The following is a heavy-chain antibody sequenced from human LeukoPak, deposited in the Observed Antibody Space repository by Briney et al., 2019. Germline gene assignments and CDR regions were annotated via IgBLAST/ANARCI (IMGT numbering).Heavy chain of an antibody. J-gene: IGHJ4*02. CDR3: VSTLRFLPYRRFDY. V-gene: IGHV4-39*01. D-gene: IGHD3-3*01. CDR2: IYYSGSA. CDR1: GDSISNHNYF. Sequence: PSETLSLTCTVSGDSISNHNYFWGWIRQPPGKGLEWIGSIYYSGSAYYNPSLKSRVTISGDASRNQFSLRLSSVTAADTAVYYCVSTLRFLPYRRFDYWGQGTLVTVSS.